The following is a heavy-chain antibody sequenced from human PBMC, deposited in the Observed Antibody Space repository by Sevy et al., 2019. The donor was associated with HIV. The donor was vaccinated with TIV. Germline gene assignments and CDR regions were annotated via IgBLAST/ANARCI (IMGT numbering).Heavy chain of an antibody. CDR2: INPKSGGT. D-gene: IGHD6-19*01. Sequence: ASVKVSCKASGYTFTDYFLHWVRQAPGQGLEWMGWINPKSGGTNYAQKFQGRVTMTRDTSISTAYMELIRLRSDDTAVYSCAMGHWITVAGNQWFDPWGQGTLVTVSS. J-gene: IGHJ5*02. V-gene: IGHV1-2*02. CDR1: GYTFTDYF. CDR3: AMGHWITVAGNQWFDP.